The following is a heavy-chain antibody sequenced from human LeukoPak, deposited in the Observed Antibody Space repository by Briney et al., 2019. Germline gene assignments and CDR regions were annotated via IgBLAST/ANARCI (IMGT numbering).Heavy chain of an antibody. CDR2: ISSSGTYI. CDR1: GFTFSNYW. CDR3: ARVPPSSGWYIFDN. Sequence: GGSLRLSCAASGFTFSNYWMSWVRQAPGKGLEWVSSISSSGTYIYYADSVKGRFTISRDNAKSSLYLQMNSLRVEDTAVYYCARVPPSSGWYIFDNWGQGTLVTVSS. D-gene: IGHD6-19*01. V-gene: IGHV3-21*01. J-gene: IGHJ4*02.